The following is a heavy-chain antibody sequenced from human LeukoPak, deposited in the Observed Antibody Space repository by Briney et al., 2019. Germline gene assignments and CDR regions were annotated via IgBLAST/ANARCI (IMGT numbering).Heavy chain of an antibody. CDR1: GLSSTIYW. J-gene: IGHJ4*02. CDR3: ARDRPFWN. D-gene: IGHD3-3*01. Sequence: GGSLRLSCAASGLSSTIYWMHWVRQVPGKGLVWASRIKLDENTAYYADFVKGRFTISRDDAKTTVYLQMNSLRAEDSAVYYCARDRPFWNWGQGTLVTVSS. V-gene: IGHV3-74*01. CDR2: IKLDENTA.